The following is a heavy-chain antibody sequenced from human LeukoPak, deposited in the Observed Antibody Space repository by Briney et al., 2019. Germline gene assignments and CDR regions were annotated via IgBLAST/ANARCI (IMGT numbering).Heavy chain of an antibody. Sequence: SETLSLTCTVYGGSISIYYWSWIRQPPGKGLEWIGYIYYSGSTNYNPSLKSRVTISVDTSKNQFSLKLSSVTAADTAVYYCARGRSKQQLAFKRGYYFDYWGQGTLVTVSS. CDR2: IYYSGST. J-gene: IGHJ4*02. D-gene: IGHD6-13*01. CDR1: GGSISIYY. V-gene: IGHV4-59*01. CDR3: ARGRSKQQLAFKRGYYFDY.